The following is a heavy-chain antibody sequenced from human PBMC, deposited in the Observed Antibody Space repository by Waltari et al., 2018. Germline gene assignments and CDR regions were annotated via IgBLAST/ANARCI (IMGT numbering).Heavy chain of an antibody. V-gene: IGHV4-34*01. CDR2: INHSGNT. Sequence: QVQLQQWGAGLLKPSETLSLPCAVYGGSFSGYYWSWIRQPPGKGLEWIGEINHSGNTNYNPSPKRRVTLSVDTSKNQFSLKLRSVTAAHTAVYYCARDLAVAGTGTSSDYWGQGTLVTVSS. D-gene: IGHD6-19*01. CDR1: GGSFSGYY. CDR3: ARDLAVAGTGTSSDY. J-gene: IGHJ4*02.